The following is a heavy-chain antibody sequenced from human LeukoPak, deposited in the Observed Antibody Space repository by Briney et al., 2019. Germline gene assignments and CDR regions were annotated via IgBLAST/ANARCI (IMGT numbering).Heavy chain of an antibody. CDR1: GFTFSSYW. J-gene: IGHJ4*02. V-gene: IGHV3-74*01. Sequence: PGGSLRLSCAASGFTFSSYWMHWVRQAPGKGLVWVSRINNDGSDAVYADSVKGRFTISRDNAKNTLYLQMNSLRAEDTAIYYCARGSIGPDYWGQGTLVTVSS. CDR2: INNDGSDA. CDR3: ARGSIGPDY.